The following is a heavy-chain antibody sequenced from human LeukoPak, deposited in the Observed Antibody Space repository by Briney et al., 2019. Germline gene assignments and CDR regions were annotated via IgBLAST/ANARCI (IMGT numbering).Heavy chain of an antibody. CDR2: IGVYSGDT. J-gene: IGHJ4*02. D-gene: IGHD3-22*01. V-gene: IGHV1-18*01. Sequence: GASVKVSCKASGYTYSNHGISWVRQAPGQGLEWMGWIGVYSGDTKYAQNFQGRVTTTADTPTSTAYMELTSLTSDDTAVYYCARDRGPYEYDSSSYRPFDTWGQGTLVTVSS. CDR3: ARDRGPYEYDSSSYRPFDT. CDR1: GYTYSNHG.